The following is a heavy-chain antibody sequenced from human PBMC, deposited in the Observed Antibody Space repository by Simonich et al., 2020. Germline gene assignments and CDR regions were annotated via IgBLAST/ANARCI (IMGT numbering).Heavy chain of an antibody. D-gene: IGHD7-27*01. CDR1: GYTFTGYY. CDR2: INPTRGGT. J-gene: IGHJ6*03. Sequence: QVQLVQSGAEVKKPGASVKVSCKASGYTFTGYYMHWVRQAPGQGLEWVGWINPTRGGTNYAQRFQGRVTMTRYTSISTAYMELSRLRSDDTAVYYCARGALTGDYYYMDVWGKGTTVTVSS. CDR3: ARGALTGDYYYMDV. V-gene: IGHV1-2*02.